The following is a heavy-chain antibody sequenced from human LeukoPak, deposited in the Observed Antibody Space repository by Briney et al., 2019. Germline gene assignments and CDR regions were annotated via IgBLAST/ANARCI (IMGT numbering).Heavy chain of an antibody. J-gene: IGHJ4*02. CDR3: AREGRTMVRGVTNFDY. Sequence: TSETLALTCTGSGGSISSYYWSWIRQPAGKGLEWIGRIYTSGSTNYNPSLKSRVTMSVDTSKNQFSLKLSSVTAADTAVYYCAREGRTMVRGVTNFDYWGQGTLVTVSS. D-gene: IGHD3-10*01. V-gene: IGHV4-4*07. CDR1: GGSISSYY. CDR2: IYTSGST.